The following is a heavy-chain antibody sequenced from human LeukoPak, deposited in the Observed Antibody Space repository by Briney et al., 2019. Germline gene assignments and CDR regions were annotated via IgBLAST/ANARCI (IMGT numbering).Heavy chain of an antibody. CDR2: INPNSGGT. Sequence: GASVKVSCKASGYTFTGYYMHWVRQAPGQGLEWMGWINPNSGGTNYAQKFQGRVNMTRDTSISTAYMELSRLRSDDTAVYYCARGARQSSGYYYERDWGQGTLVTVSS. V-gene: IGHV1-2*02. CDR3: ARGARQSSGYYYERD. J-gene: IGHJ4*02. D-gene: IGHD3-22*01. CDR1: GYTFTGYY.